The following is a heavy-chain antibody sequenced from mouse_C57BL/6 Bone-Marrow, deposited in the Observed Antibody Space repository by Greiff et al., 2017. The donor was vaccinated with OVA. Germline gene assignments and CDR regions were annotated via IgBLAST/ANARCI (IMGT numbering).Heavy chain of an antibody. CDR2: ISSGGDYI. J-gene: IGHJ3*01. CDR1: GFTFSSYS. D-gene: IGHD2-4*01. CDR3: TRVHYDCDPWFAY. Sequence: EVNVVESGEGLVKPGGSLKLSCAASGFTFSSYSMSWVRQTPEKRLEWVAYISSGGDYIYYADTVKGRFTISRDNARNTLYLHRSSLKSEDTAMYYCTRVHYDCDPWFAYWGQGTLVTVSA. V-gene: IGHV5-9-1*02.